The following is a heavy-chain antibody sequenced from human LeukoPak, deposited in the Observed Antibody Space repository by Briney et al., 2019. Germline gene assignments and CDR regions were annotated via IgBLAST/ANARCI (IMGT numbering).Heavy chain of an antibody. D-gene: IGHD2-2*01. J-gene: IGHJ6*03. Sequence: SETLSLTCTVSGGSISSYYWSWIRQPPGKGLEWIGYIYYIGSTNYNPSLKSRVTISVDTSKNQFSLKLSSVTAADTAVYYCARDTYYCSSTSCPYYYYYYMDVWGKGTTVTVSS. CDR2: IYYIGST. CDR1: GGSISSYY. CDR3: ARDTYYCSSTSCPYYYYYYMDV. V-gene: IGHV4-59*01.